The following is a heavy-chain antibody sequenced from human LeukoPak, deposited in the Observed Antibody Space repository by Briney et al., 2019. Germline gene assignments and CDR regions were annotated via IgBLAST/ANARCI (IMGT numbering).Heavy chain of an antibody. D-gene: IGHD2-8*02. CDR3: AKDQYTGGLYYFDL. CDR1: GGSIRNHF. Sequence: SETLSLTCSVSGGSIRNHFWSWIRLPPGKGLEWIGNIYYTTNPNYSPPLASRVTISVDTSKNQLSLNLNSVSAADTAIYFCAKDQYTGGLYYFDLWGQGTLVTVSS. CDR2: IYYTTNP. V-gene: IGHV4-59*11. J-gene: IGHJ4*02.